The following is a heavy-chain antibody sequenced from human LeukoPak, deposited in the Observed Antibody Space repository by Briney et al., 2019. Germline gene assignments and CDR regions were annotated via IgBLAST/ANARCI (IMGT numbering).Heavy chain of an antibody. V-gene: IGHV3-30-3*01. D-gene: IGHD5-24*01. Sequence: PGGSLRLSCAASGFTFSSYAMHWVRQAPGKGLEWVAVISYDGSNKYYADSVKGRFTISRDNSKNTLYLQMNSLRAEDTAVYYCARDRAVGSDGEDDYYYYGMDVWGQGTTVTVSS. CDR2: ISYDGSNK. J-gene: IGHJ6*02. CDR1: GFTFSSYA. CDR3: ARDRAVGSDGEDDYYYYGMDV.